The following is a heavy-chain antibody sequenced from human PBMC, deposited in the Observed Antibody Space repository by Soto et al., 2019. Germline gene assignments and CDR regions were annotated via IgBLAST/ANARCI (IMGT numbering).Heavy chain of an antibody. CDR1: GGSFSGYY. V-gene: IGHV4-34*01. D-gene: IGHD4-17*01. Sequence: QVQLQQWGAGLLKPSETLSLTCAVYGGSFSGYYWSWIRQPPGKGLEWIGEINHSGSTNYNPSLKSRVTISVATSKNQFSLKLSSVTAAETAVYYCAREYGDYGVIDYWGQGTLVTGSS. J-gene: IGHJ4*02. CDR2: INHSGST. CDR3: AREYGDYGVIDY.